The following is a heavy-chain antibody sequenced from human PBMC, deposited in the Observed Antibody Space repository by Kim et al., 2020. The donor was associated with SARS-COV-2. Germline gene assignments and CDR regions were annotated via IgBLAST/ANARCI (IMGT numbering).Heavy chain of an antibody. J-gene: IGHJ4*02. D-gene: IGHD3-10*01. V-gene: IGHV3-64D*09. Sequence: YYADSGEGRFTISRENSKNTLYLQMSSLRAEETAVYYCVKAAGSGSLYDYWGQGTLVTVSS. CDR3: VKAAGSGSLYDY.